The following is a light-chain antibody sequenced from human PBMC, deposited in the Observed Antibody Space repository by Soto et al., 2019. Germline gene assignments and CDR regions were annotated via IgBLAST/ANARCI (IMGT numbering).Light chain of an antibody. CDR3: QQCGAAPYT. CDR2: GAS. V-gene: IGKV3-20*01. CDR1: QSVNSNF. Sequence: EIVLTQSPGTLSLSPGERATLSCRASQSVNSNFLAWYQQKPGQAPRLLIFGASFRVPGIPERFSGSGSGTDFTLSISRLEPEYFAVYFWQQCGAAPYTFGQGNNLEL. J-gene: IGKJ2*01.